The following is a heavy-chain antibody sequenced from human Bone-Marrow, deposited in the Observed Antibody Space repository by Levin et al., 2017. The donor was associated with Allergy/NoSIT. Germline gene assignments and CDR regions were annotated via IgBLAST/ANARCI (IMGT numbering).Heavy chain of an antibody. Sequence: ASVKVSCKASGYTFTSYGISWVRQAPGQGLEWMGWISAYNGNTNYAQKLQGRVTMTTDTSTSTAYMELRSLRSDDTAVYYCAREGRGVYQLPPYYYYGMDVWGQGTTVTVSS. V-gene: IGHV1-18*01. J-gene: IGHJ6*02. CDR3: AREGRGVYQLPPYYYYGMDV. CDR1: GYTFTSYG. CDR2: ISAYNGNT. D-gene: IGHD2-2*01.